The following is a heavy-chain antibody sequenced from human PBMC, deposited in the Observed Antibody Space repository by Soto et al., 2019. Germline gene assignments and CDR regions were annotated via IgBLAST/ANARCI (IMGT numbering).Heavy chain of an antibody. V-gene: IGHV3-9*01. CDR3: AKARYSSGFSEIDY. J-gene: IGHJ4*02. CDR2: ISWNSGSI. D-gene: IGHD6-19*01. CDR1: GFTFDDYA. Sequence: PGGSLRLSCAASGFTFDDYAMHWVRQALGKGLEWVSGISWNSGSIGYADSVKGRFTISRDNAKNSLYLQMNSLRAEDTALYYCAKARYSSGFSEIDYWGQGTLVTVSS.